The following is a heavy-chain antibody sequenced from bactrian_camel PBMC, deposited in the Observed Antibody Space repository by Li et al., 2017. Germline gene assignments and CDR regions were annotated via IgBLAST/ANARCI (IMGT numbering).Heavy chain of an antibody. V-gene: IGHV3-2*01. J-gene: IGHJ6*01. CDR1: GFTFSSYF. Sequence: VQLVESGGGLVQPGGSLRPSCAASGFTFSSYFMSWVRQAPGKGLEWVSGIYSDGSSTYYADSVKGRFTISRDNAKNTVYLQMNSLKSEDTALYYCATLGPYGGSWYFGYWGQGTQVTVS. CDR3: ATLGPYGGSWYFGY. D-gene: IGHD6*01. CDR2: IYSDGSST.